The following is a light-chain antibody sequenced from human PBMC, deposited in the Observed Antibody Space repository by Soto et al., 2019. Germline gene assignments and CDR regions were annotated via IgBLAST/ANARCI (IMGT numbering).Light chain of an antibody. CDR3: QQRSTWPLIT. CDR1: QSVSTY. CDR2: DAS. Sequence: EIVLTQSPATLSLSPGERATLSCRASQSVSTYLAWYQQKPGLAPRLLIYDASNRATGIPAGFSGSGSGTDFTLTISSLEPEDFAVYYSQQRSTWPLITFGQGTRLEI. J-gene: IGKJ5*01. V-gene: IGKV3-11*01.